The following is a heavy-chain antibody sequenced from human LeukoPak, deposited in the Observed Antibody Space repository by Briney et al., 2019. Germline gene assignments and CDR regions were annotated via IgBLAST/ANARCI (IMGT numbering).Heavy chain of an antibody. CDR3: ARDYYGSGSYSD. D-gene: IGHD3-10*01. V-gene: IGHV3-7*05. CDR1: GFTSSSSW. J-gene: IGHJ4*02. CDR2: IKEDGTEE. Sequence: GGSLRLSCAASGFTSSSSWMTWVRQAPGKGLEWVAHIKEDGTEEYYVDSVKGRFTISRDNAKNSLYLQMNSLRAEDTAVYYCARDYYGSGSYSDWGQGTLVTVSS.